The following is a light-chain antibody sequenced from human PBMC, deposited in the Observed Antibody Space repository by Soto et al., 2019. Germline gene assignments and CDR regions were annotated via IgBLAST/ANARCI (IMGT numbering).Light chain of an antibody. J-gene: IGKJ4*01. CDR3: QQSFITPPLT. Sequence: DIQMTQPPSSLSASIGDRITITCRASQSISTYLNWYQQKPGKAPRLLIYGASTLQNGVPSRFSGSGSATDYTLTISSLQPEDFATYYCQQSFITPPLTFGGGTKVEMK. CDR2: GAS. CDR1: QSISTY. V-gene: IGKV1-39*01.